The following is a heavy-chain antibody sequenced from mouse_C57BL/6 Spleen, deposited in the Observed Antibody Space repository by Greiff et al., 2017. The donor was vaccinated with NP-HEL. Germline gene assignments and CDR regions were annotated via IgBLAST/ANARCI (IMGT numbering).Heavy chain of an antibody. CDR2: IDPEDGDN. CDR3: TTYYGNYAWFAY. D-gene: IGHD2-1*01. V-gene: IGHV14-1*01. CDR1: GFNIKDYY. Sequence: VQLQQSGAELVRPGASVKLSCTASGFNIKDYYMHWVKQRPEQGLEWIGRIDPEDGDNEYAQKFQGKATMTADTSSNTAYLQLSSLTSEDTAVYYCTTYYGNYAWFAYWGQGTLVTVSA. J-gene: IGHJ3*01.